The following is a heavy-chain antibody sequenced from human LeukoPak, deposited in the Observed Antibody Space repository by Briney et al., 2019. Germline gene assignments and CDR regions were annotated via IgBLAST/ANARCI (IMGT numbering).Heavy chain of an antibody. CDR2: IRSSSSTI. V-gene: IGHV3-48*01. D-gene: IGHD2-2*01. J-gene: IGHJ4*02. CDR3: ARGDIVVVPAAFLFDY. Sequence: PGGSLRLSCAASGFTFSSYSMNWVRQAPGKGLEWVSYIRSSSSTIYYADSVKGRFTISRDNAKNSLYLQMNSLRAEDTAVYYCARGDIVVVPAAFLFDYWGQGTLVTVSS. CDR1: GFTFSSYS.